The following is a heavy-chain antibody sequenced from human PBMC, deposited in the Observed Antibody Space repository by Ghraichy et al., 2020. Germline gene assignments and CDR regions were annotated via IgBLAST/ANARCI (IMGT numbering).Heavy chain of an antibody. CDR2: ISSSGSTI. D-gene: IGHD3-16*01. J-gene: IGHJ6*03. V-gene: IGHV3-48*03. Sequence: GGSLRLSCAASGFTFSSYEMNWVRQAPGKGLEWVSYISSSGSTIYYADSVKGRFTISRDNAKNSLYLQMNSLRAEDTAVYYCARASCPGGTFCRYYYYMDVWGKGTTVTVSS. CDR3: ARASCPGGTFCRYYYYMDV. CDR1: GFTFSSYE.